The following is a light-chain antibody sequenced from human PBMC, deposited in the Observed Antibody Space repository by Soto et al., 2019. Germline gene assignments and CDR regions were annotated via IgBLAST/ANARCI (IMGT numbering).Light chain of an antibody. J-gene: IGLJ1*01. V-gene: IGLV2-14*01. CDR1: SSDVGAYNY. CDR3: TSYTSSSPYV. CDR2: DVS. Sequence: QSALTQPASVSGSPGQSITISCTGTSSDVGAYNYVSWYQQHPGKAPKLMIYDVSNRPSGVSNRFSGSKSGNTASLTISGLRAEDEADYYCTSYTSSSPYVFGTGTKVTVL.